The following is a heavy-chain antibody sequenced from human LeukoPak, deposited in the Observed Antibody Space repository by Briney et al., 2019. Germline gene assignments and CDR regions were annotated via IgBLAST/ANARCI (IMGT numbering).Heavy chain of an antibody. V-gene: IGHV3-30*03. Sequence: GGSLRLSCAVSGFTFSSYGMHWVRQAPGKGLEWVAVISYDGSNKYYADSVKGRFTISRDNSKNTLYLQMNSLRAEDTAVYYCARERYYYDSSGYTIDYWGQGTLVTVSS. J-gene: IGHJ4*02. D-gene: IGHD3-22*01. CDR3: ARERYYYDSSGYTIDY. CDR2: ISYDGSNK. CDR1: GFTFSSYG.